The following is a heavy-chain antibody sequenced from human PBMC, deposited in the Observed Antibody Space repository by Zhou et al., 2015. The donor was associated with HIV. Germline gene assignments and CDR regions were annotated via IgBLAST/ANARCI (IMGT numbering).Heavy chain of an antibody. J-gene: IGHJ4*01. D-gene: IGHD2-2*01. Sequence: QVQLVQSGAEAKKPGASVKVSCKASGYTFSTFTVHWVRQAPGQRLEWMGWINGGNGKTRYSQRFQGRVTITRDTSASTAYMELSSLRSEDTAVYYCARGRNLPAALGPDYWGHGTLVHRLL. V-gene: IGHV1-3*01. CDR1: GYTFSTFT. CDR2: INGGNGKT. CDR3: ARGRNLPAALGPDY.